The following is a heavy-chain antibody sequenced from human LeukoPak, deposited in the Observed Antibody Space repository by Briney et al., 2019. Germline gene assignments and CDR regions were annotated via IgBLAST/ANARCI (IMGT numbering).Heavy chain of an antibody. Sequence: GGSLRLSCVGSGFTFDDYGMSWVRHAPGKGLEWVSGINWNGGSTGYGDSVKGRFTISRDNAKNSLYLQMNSLRGEDTALCRCARGDSSGWYFDYWGQGTLVTVSS. D-gene: IGHD6-19*01. J-gene: IGHJ4*02. CDR1: GFTFDDYG. CDR2: INWNGGST. V-gene: IGHV3-20*01. CDR3: ARGDSSGWYFDY.